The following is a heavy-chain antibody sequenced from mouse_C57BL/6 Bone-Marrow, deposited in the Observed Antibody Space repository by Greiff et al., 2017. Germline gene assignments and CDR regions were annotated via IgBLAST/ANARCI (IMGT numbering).Heavy chain of an antibody. V-gene: IGHV5-4*01. D-gene: IGHD1-1*01. CDR2: ISDGGSYS. Sequence: EVKLVESGGGLVKPGGSLKLSCAASGFTFSSYAMSWVRQTPEKRLEWVATISDGGSYSYYPDNVKGRFTISRDNAKNNLYLQMSHLKSEDTAMYYCAREGFTTVVASYAMDYWGQGTSVTVSS. J-gene: IGHJ4*01. CDR3: AREGFTTVVASYAMDY. CDR1: GFTFSSYA.